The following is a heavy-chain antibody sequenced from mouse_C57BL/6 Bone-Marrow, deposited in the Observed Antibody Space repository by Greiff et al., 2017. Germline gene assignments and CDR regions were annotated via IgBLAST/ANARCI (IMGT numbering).Heavy chain of an antibody. CDR1: GFTFSSYG. CDR2: ISSGGSYT. D-gene: IGHD1-1*01. J-gene: IGHJ4*01. CDR3: ARRDTTVVAHYYAMDY. V-gene: IGHV5-6*02. Sequence: DVKLVESGGDLVKPGGSLKLSCAASGFTFSSYGMSWVRQTPDKRLEWVATISSGGSYTYYPDSVKGRFTISRDNAKNTLYLQMSSLKSEDTAMYYCARRDTTVVAHYYAMDYWGQGTSVTVSS.